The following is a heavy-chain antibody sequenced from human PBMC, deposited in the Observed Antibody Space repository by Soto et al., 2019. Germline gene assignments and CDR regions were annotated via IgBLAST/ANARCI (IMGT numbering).Heavy chain of an antibody. CDR3: ARAEYSLASRRFDP. V-gene: IGHV1-18*01. D-gene: IGHD6-6*01. CDR2: ISAYNGNT. J-gene: IGHJ5*02. CDR1: GYTFTSYG. Sequence: ASVKVSCKASGYTFTSYGISWVRQAPVQGLEWMGGISAYNGNTNYAQKLQGRVTMTTDKSTSTAYMELRSLRSEDTAVYYCARAEYSLASRRFDPWGQGTLVTVSS.